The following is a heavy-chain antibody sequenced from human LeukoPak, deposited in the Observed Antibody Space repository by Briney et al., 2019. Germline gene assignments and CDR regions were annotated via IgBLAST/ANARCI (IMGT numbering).Heavy chain of an antibody. D-gene: IGHD3-10*01. CDR3: ARRVEMSSASATSNTWLDP. CDR1: GDSISTYY. J-gene: IGHJ5*02. Sequence: PSETLSLTCTVSGDSISTYYWNWIRLPPGKRLEWIGHIHFSGETNYNPSLKSRVTISLDSAKNQFSLRLISVSAADTAVYFCARRVEMSSASATSNTWLDPWGRGILVSVSP. CDR2: IHFSGET. V-gene: IGHV4-59*01.